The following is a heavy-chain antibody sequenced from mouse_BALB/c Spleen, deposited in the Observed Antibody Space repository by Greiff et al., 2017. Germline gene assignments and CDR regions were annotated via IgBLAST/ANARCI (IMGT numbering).Heavy chain of an antibody. V-gene: IGHV8-8*01. J-gene: IGHJ3*01. Sequence: QVTLKVSGPGILQPSQTLSLTCSFSGFSLSTSGMSVGWIRQPSGKGLEWLAHIWWNDDKYYNPALKSRLTISKDTSNNQVFLKIASVVTADTATYYCARIENYYGSSYWFAYWGQGTLVTVSA. CDR2: IWWNDDK. CDR1: GFSLSTSGMS. D-gene: IGHD1-1*01. CDR3: ARIENYYGSSYWFAY.